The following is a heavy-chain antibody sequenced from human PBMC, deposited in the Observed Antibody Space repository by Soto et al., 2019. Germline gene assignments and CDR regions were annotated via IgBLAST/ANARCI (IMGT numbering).Heavy chain of an antibody. V-gene: IGHV4-30-4*01. D-gene: IGHD2-2*01. J-gene: IGHJ4*02. Sequence: SETLYITSTVSGGSISSGDYYWSWVRQPPGKGLEWIGYIYYSGSTYYNPSLKSRVTISVDTSKNQFSLKLSSVTAADTAVYYCARALSRDVYQGPYYFDYWCQGTLVTV. CDR1: GGSISSGDYY. CDR2: IYYSGST. CDR3: ARALSRDVYQGPYYFDY.